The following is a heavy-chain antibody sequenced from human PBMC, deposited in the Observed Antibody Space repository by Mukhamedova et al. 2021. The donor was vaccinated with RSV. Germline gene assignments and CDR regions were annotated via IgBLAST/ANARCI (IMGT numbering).Heavy chain of an antibody. V-gene: IGHV3-21*01. CDR3: AREHAYSNPFDL. Sequence: DSVKGRFTISRDNDENSVSLQMNSLRDEDTAVYYCAREHAYSNPFDLWGQGTL. J-gene: IGHJ4*02. D-gene: IGHD4-11*01.